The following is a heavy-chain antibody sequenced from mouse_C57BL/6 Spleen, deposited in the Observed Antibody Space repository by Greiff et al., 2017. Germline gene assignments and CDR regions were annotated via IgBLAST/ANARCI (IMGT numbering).Heavy chain of an antibody. CDR1: GFTFSSYA. Sequence: EVMLVESGEGLVKPGGSLKLSCAASGFTFSSYAMSWVRQTPEKRLEWVAYISSGGDYIYYADTVKGRFTISRDNARNTLYLQMSSLKSEDTAMYYCTRDAHYYAMDYWGQGTSVTVSS. CDR3: TRDAHYYAMDY. V-gene: IGHV5-9-1*02. J-gene: IGHJ4*01. CDR2: ISSGGDYI.